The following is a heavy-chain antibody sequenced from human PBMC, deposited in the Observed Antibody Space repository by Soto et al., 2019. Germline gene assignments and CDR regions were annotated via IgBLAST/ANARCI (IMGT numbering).Heavy chain of an antibody. V-gene: IGHV4-59*08. D-gene: IGHD2-2*01. CDR1: GGSICTYY. J-gene: IGHJ6*02. CDR3: ARHSSNDYYYGMDV. CDR2: IYSRGST. Sequence: SETLSLTCTVSGGSICTYYGSWIRQPPGKGLEWIGYIYSRGSTNYNPSLKSRVTISVDTSKNQFSLELSSVTAADTAVYYCARHSSNDYYYGMDVWGQGTTVTVSS.